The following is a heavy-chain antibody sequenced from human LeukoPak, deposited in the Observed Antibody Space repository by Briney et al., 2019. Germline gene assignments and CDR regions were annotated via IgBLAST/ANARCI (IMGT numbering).Heavy chain of an antibody. V-gene: IGHV4-34*01. J-gene: IGHJ6*02. CDR2: INHSGST. D-gene: IGHD6-13*01. Sequence: SETLSLTCTVSGDSISSYYWSWIRQPPGKGLEWIGEINHSGSTNYNPSLKSRVTISVDTSKNQFSLKLSSVTAADTAVYYCARAHSSSWYYYYYYGMDVWGQGTTVTVSS. CDR3: ARAHSSSWYYYYYYGMDV. CDR1: GDSISSYY.